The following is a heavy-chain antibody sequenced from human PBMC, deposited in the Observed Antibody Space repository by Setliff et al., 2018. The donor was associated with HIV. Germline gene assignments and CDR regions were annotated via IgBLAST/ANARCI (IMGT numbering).Heavy chain of an antibody. Sequence: ASVKVSCKASGYTFTSYGISWVRQAPGQGLEWMGWISGYNGITKYSQKLQGRATMTTDTSTSTAYMELRSLRSDDTAVYYCARIKARDDAFDIWGQWTMVTVSS. CDR1: GYTFTSYG. CDR3: ARIKARDDAFDI. V-gene: IGHV1-18*01. J-gene: IGHJ3*02. CDR2: ISGYNGIT.